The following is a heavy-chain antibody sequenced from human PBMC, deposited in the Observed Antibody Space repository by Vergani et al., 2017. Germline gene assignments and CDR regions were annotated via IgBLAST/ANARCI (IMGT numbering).Heavy chain of an antibody. V-gene: IGHV1-69*18. J-gene: IGHJ3*02. CDR2: IIPVFGTA. CDR1: GGTFSSYV. D-gene: IGHD1-1*01. CDR3: ARPFVPRTVTHAFDI. Sequence: QVQLVQSGAEVKKPGSSVKVSCKASGGTFSSYVISWVRQAPGQGLEWMGRIIPVFGTATYAQKFQGRVTITADESTSTAYMELSSLGSGDTALYYCARPFVPRTVTHAFDIWGQGTMVTVSS.